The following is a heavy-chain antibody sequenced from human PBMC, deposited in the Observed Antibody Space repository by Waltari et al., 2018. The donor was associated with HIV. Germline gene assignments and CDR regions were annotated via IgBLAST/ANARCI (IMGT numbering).Heavy chain of an antibody. J-gene: IGHJ4*02. V-gene: IGHV3-7*04. CDR1: GLPLSGYW. CDR2: IKQDGSEK. CDR3: ARGGFYGSGSKVN. Sequence: EVQLVESGGGLVKPGGSLELSCAASGLPLSGYWLVWVRKAPGKGLEWVANIKQDGSEKYYVDSVNGRFTISRDNAENSLYLQMNSLRAEDTAVYYCARGGFYGSGSKVNWGQGTLVTVSS. D-gene: IGHD3-10*01.